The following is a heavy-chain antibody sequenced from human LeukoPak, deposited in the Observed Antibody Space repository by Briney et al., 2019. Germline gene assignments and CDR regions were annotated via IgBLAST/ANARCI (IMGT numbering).Heavy chain of an antibody. V-gene: IGHV3-7*01. CDR2: IKQDGSEK. Sequence: GGSLRLSCATSGFTFRNYWMSWVRQAPGKGLEWLANIKQDGSEKYYVDSVKGRFTISRDNAKNSLYLQMNSLRAEDTAVYYCARGGYYAVGNWGQGTLVTVSS. D-gene: IGHD3-22*01. J-gene: IGHJ4*02. CDR3: ARGGYYAVGN. CDR1: GFTFRNYW.